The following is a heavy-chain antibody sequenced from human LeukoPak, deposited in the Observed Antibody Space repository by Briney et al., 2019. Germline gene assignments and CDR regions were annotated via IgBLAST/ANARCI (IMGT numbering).Heavy chain of an antibody. CDR2: INPNSGGT. D-gene: IGHD2-2*02. CDR3: AREDGFCSSSSCYNDY. J-gene: IGHJ4*02. V-gene: IGHV1-2*06. Sequence: GASVKVSCKASGYTFTGYHMHWVRQAPGQGLEWVGRINPNSGGTNYAQKFQGRVTMTRDTSISTAYMELNTLRSDDTAVYYCAREDGFCSSSSCYNDYWGQGTLVTVSS. CDR1: GYTFTGYH.